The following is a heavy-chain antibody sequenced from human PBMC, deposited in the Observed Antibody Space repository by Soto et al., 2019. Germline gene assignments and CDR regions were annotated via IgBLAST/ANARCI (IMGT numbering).Heavy chain of an antibody. Sequence: ASVKVSCKASGYTFTSYGISWVRQAPGQGLEWMGWISAYNGNTNYAQKLQGRVTMTTDTSTSTAYMELRSLRFDDTAVYYCARVRVDFRGGSCYLHGLDPWGQGTWVPVSS. V-gene: IGHV1-18*01. D-gene: IGHD2-15*01. CDR1: GYTFTSYG. CDR3: ARVRVDFRGGSCYLHGLDP. J-gene: IGHJ5*02. CDR2: ISAYNGNT.